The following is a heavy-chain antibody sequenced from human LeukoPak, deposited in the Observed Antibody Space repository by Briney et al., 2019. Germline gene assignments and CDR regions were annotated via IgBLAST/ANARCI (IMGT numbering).Heavy chain of an antibody. CDR3: AAYGYYYDSTNYFDY. J-gene: IGHJ4*02. V-gene: IGHV4-39*07. Sequence: SETLSLTCTVSGGSISSSSYYWGWIRQPPGKGLEWIGSIYYSGSTYYNPSLKSRVTISVDTSKNQFSLKLSSVTAADTAVYYCAAYGYYYDSTNYFDYWGQGTLVTVSS. CDR2: IYYSGST. D-gene: IGHD3-22*01. CDR1: GGSISSSSYY.